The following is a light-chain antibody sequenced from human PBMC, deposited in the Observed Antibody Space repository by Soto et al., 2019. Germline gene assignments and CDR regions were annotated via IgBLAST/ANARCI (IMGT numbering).Light chain of an antibody. V-gene: IGKV1-39*01. CDR3: QQYSDYSS. Sequence: DIQMTQSPSSLSASVGDRVTITCWASQSISNYFNWYQQKPGKAPKLLIYGASSLQSGVPARFSGSGSGTEFTLTISSLRPEDFATYYYQQYSDYSSFGHGTKVDIK. CDR2: GAS. CDR1: QSISNY. J-gene: IGKJ1*01.